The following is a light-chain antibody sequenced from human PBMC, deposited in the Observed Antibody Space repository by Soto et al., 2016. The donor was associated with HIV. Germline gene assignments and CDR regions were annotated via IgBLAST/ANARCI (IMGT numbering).Light chain of an antibody. CDR1: NIGSKS. Sequence: SYVLTQPPSVSVAPGTTATITCEGNNIGSKSVHWYYQKPGQAPVLVVYDDVDRPSGIPERFSGSNSGNTATLTISRVEAGDEADYYCQVWDSSSDHFVVFGGGTKLIVL. CDR2: DDV. J-gene: IGLJ2*01. CDR3: QVWDSSSDHFVV. V-gene: IGLV3-21*03.